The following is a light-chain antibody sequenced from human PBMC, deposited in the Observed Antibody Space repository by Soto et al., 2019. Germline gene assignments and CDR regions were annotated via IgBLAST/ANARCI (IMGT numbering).Light chain of an antibody. Sequence: EIVLTQSPATLSLSPGERATLSCRASQSVSSYLAWYQQKRGQAPRLLIYDASNRAAGIPARFSGSGSGTDFSLTISSLEPEDCAVYYCQQRSNWPPDTVGGGTKVEIK. J-gene: IGKJ4*01. CDR2: DAS. V-gene: IGKV3-11*01. CDR1: QSVSSY. CDR3: QQRSNWPPDT.